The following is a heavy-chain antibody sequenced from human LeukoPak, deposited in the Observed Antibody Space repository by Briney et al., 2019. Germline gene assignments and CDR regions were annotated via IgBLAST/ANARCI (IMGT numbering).Heavy chain of an antibody. CDR1: GFTFNDYN. CDR3: ARDVYYGSGSPRLDY. V-gene: IGHV3-48*01. J-gene: IGHJ4*02. CDR2: MSRSGDII. D-gene: IGHD3-10*01. Sequence: GGSLRLSRAASGFTFNDYNMNWVRQVPGKGLESVSYMSRSGDIIYYADSVKGRFTISRDNAKNSLYLQMNSLRAEDTAVYYCARDVYYGSGSPRLDYWGQGTLVTVSS.